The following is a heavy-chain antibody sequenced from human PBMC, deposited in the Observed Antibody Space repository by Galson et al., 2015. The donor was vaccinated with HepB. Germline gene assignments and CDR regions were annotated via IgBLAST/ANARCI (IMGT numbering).Heavy chain of an antibody. J-gene: IGHJ4*02. CDR1: GFTFSNYG. Sequence: SLRLSCAASGFTFSNYGMHWVRQAPGKGLEWVAVIWYDGSNEYYADSVKGRFTISRDNSKNTLFLQMNSLRAEDTAVYYCATLGRGSSSFIDYWGQGTLVTVSS. D-gene: IGHD6-6*01. CDR2: IWYDGSNE. CDR3: ATLGRGSSSFIDY. V-gene: IGHV3-33*08.